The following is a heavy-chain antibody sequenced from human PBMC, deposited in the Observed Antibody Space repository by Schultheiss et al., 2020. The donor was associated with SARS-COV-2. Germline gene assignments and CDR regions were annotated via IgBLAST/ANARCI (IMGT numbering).Heavy chain of an antibody. J-gene: IGHJ3*02. D-gene: IGHD1-26*01. CDR2: IYYSGST. V-gene: IGHV4-31*03. CDR1: GGSISSGGYY. CDR3: ARGSGSYYFGAFDI. Sequence: SQTLSLTCTVSGGSISSGGYYWSWIRQPPGKGLEWIGSIYYSGSTYYNPSLKSRVTISVDTSKNQFSLKLSSVTAADTAVYYCARGSGSYYFGAFDIWGQGTMVTGSS.